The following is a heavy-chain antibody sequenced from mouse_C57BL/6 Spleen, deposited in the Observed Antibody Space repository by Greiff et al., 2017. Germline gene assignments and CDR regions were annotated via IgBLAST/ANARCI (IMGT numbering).Heavy chain of an antibody. CDR1: GYSFTGYY. CDR3: AREGGWDAMDY. CDR2: INPSTGGT. D-gene: IGHD2-3*01. J-gene: IGHJ4*01. Sequence: VQLQQSGPELVKPGASVKISCKASGYSFTGYYMNWVKQSPEKSLEWIGEINPSTGGTTYNQKFKAKATLTVDKSSSTAYMQLKSLTSEDSAVYYCAREGGWDAMDYWGQGTSVTVSS. V-gene: IGHV1-42*01.